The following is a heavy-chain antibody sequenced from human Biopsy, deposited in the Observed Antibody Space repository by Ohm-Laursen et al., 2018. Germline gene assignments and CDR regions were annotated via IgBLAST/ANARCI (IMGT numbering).Heavy chain of an antibody. V-gene: IGHV4-39*01. Sequence: SDTLSLTCTVSGGSISSGGYYWGWIRQTPGKGLEWIGTVYYSGTTYDNPSLKNRVIISVDTSKNQFSLSLKTVTAADTAVYYCARHDLSDFWSGYPNFFDRWGQGTLVTVSS. J-gene: IGHJ5*02. CDR1: GGSISSGGYY. CDR2: VYYSGTT. CDR3: ARHDLSDFWSGYPNFFDR. D-gene: IGHD3-3*01.